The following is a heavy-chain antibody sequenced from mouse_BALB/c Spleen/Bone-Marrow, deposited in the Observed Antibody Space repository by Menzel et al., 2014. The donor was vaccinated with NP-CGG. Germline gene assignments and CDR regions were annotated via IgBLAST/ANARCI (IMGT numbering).Heavy chain of an antibody. J-gene: IGHJ2*01. CDR2: INPSNGGA. Sequence: QVQLQQPGAELVKPGASVKLSCKASGYTFTSYWMHWVKLRPGQGLEWIGEINPSNGGANYNERFKRKATLTVDKSSSTACMQLSRLTSEDSAVYYCATSYYYAGSRGNSWGQGTTLTVSS. CDR3: ATSYYYAGSRGNS. D-gene: IGHD1-1*01. CDR1: GYTFTSYW. V-gene: IGHV1S16*01.